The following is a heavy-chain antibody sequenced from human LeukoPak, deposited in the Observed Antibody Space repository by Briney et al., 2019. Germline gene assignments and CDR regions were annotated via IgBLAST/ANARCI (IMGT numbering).Heavy chain of an antibody. CDR3: ARGVLLQGRGAFDI. CDR1: GYTFTRYA. V-gene: IGHV1-2*02. Sequence: GASVKVSCKASGYTFTRYAMNWVRQAPGQGLEWMGWIIPKNGDTNYAQKFRDRVTMTRDTSISTAYMEINSLTSDDTAVYYCARGVLLQGRGAFDIWGQGAMVTVSS. J-gene: IGHJ3*02. D-gene: IGHD3-10*01. CDR2: IIPKNGDT.